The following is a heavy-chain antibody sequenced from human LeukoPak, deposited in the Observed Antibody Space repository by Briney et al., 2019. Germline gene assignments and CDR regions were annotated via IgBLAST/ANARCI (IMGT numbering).Heavy chain of an antibody. J-gene: IGHJ4*02. CDR2: MNPNSGNT. Sequence: ASVKVSCKASGYTFTSYDINWVRQTTGQGLEWMGWMNPNSGNTGYAQKFQGRVTITGNTSITTAYMVLSSLRSEDTAVYYCARRQYGSGSPLYYWGQGTLVTVSS. V-gene: IGHV1-8*03. D-gene: IGHD3-10*01. CDR1: GYTFTSYD. CDR3: ARRQYGSGSPLYY.